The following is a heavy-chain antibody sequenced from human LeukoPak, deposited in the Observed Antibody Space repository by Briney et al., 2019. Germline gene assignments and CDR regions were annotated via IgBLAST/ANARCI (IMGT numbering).Heavy chain of an antibody. V-gene: IGHV4-39*01. D-gene: IGHD3-22*01. CDR3: ARRQGAYYYDSSGYRI. CDR2: IYYSGST. Sequence: SETLSLTCTVSGGSISSSSYYWGWIRPPPGKGLDWIGSIYYSGSTYYNPSLKSRVTISVDTSKNQFSLKLSSVTAADTAEYYCARRQGAYYYDSSGYRIWGQGTLVTVSS. CDR1: GGSISSSSYY. J-gene: IGHJ4*02.